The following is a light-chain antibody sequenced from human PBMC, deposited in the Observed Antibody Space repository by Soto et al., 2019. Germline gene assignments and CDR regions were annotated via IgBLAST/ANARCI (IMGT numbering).Light chain of an antibody. V-gene: IGLV2-14*03. Sequence: QSVLTQPASVSGSPGQSITISCTGTSSDVGGYNYVSWYQHHPGKAPKLMIFDVSNRPSGVSKRFSGSKSGNTATLTIYGLQPEDEADYYCSSYTTSNTRQIVFGTGTKVTVL. CDR2: DVS. J-gene: IGLJ1*01. CDR1: SSDVGGYNY. CDR3: SSYTTSNTRQIV.